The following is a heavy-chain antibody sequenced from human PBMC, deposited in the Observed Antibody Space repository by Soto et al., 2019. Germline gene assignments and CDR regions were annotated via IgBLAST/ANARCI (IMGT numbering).Heavy chain of an antibody. D-gene: IGHD3-3*01. CDR1: GYTFTDYY. J-gene: IGHJ4*02. V-gene: IGHV1-46*01. CDR3: ARDLNYDFYDF. Sequence: QVQLVQSGTEVRMPGASVKISCKASGYTFTDYYIHWVRQAPGQGLEWMGKIYPRGGSTTYAQKFQGRVTVTGDTSTNTVYMELNYLTSEDTAIYYCARDLNYDFYDFWGQGTLVIVSS. CDR2: IYPRGGST.